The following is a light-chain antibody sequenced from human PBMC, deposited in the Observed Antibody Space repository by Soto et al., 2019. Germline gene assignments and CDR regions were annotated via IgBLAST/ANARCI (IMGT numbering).Light chain of an antibody. CDR2: EVS. Sequence: QSVLTQPASVSVSPGQSITISCTGTSSDVGGYNYVSWYQQHPGKAPKLMIYEVSNRPSGVSNRFSGSKSGNTASLTISWLQAEDEADYYCSSYTSSCTYVFGTGTKLTVL. J-gene: IGLJ1*01. CDR3: SSYTSSCTYV. CDR1: SSDVGGYNY. V-gene: IGLV2-14*01.